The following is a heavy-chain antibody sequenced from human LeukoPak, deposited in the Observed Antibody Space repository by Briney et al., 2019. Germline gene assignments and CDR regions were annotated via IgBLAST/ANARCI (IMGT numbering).Heavy chain of an antibody. CDR2: ISYDGSNK. CDR1: GFTFSSYA. J-gene: IGHJ4*02. D-gene: IGHD6-19*01. Sequence: GGSLRLSCAASGFTFSSYAMHWVRQAPGKGLEWVAVISYDGSNKYYADSVKGRFTISRDNSKNTLYLQMNSLRAEDTAVYYCARGDVRVMFRGGIAVDPGDYWGQGTLVIVSS. V-gene: IGHV3-30*04. CDR3: ARGDVRVMFRGGIAVDPGDY.